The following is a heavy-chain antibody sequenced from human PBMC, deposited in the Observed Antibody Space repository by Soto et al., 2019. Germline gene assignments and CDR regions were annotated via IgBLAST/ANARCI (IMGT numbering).Heavy chain of an antibody. CDR3: ARSMLYSDGSNYSPFDY. CDR1: GGSVSSGNYY. Sequence: PSETLSLTCTVSGGSVSSGNYYWSWIRQPPGEGLEWIGYFYYTGSINYNPSLKSRVTISIDASKNQFSLRLSSVTAADTAVYYCARSMLYSDGSNYSPFDYWGQGNLVTVSS. D-gene: IGHD3-22*01. J-gene: IGHJ4*02. V-gene: IGHV4-61*01. CDR2: FYYTGSI.